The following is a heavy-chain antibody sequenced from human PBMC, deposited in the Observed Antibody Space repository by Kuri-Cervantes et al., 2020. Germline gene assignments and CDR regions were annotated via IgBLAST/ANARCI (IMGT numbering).Heavy chain of an antibody. CDR2: ISSSSSTI. CDR3: ARCCGSYSDWFDP. D-gene: IGHD1-26*01. V-gene: IGHV3-48*02. CDR1: GFTFSSYS. Sequence: GESLKISCAASGFTFSSYSMNWVRQAPGKGLEWVSYISSSSSTIYYADSVKGRFTISRDNAKNSLYLQMNSLRDEDTAVYYCARCCGSYSDWFDPWGQGTLVTVSS. J-gene: IGHJ5*02.